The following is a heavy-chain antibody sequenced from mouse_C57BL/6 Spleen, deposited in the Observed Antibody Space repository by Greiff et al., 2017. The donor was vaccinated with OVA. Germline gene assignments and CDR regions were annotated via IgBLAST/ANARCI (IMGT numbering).Heavy chain of an antibody. CDR2: IDPSDSYT. J-gene: IGHJ3*01. Sequence: QVHVKQPGAELVMPGASVKLSCKASGYTFTSYWMHWVKQRPGQGLEWIGEIDPSDSYTNYNQKFKGKSTLTVDKSSSTAYMQLSSLTSEDSAVYYCARRGTGAFAYWGQGTLVTVSA. CDR1: GYTFTSYW. CDR3: ARRGTGAFAY. D-gene: IGHD3-3*01. V-gene: IGHV1-69*01.